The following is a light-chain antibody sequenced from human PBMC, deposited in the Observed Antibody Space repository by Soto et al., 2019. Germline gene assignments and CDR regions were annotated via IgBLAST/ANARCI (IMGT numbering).Light chain of an antibody. CDR3: LLSYNGPYV. CDR1: AGAVTNGHY. Sequence: QSVVTQEPSLTVAPGGTGTLTCGSSAGAVTNGHYPSWFQQKPGQAPRTLIYDTANRHSWTPARLSGSLLGGKAALTLSGAQPEDAAEYCWLLSYNGPYVFGTGTKVTVL. J-gene: IGLJ1*01. CDR2: DTA. V-gene: IGLV7-46*01.